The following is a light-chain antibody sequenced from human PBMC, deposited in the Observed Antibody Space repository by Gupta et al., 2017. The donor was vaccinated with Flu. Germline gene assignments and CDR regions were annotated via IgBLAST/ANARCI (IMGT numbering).Light chain of an antibody. Sequence: QVVLTQSPSVTASLGASVKLTCTLSSGHSTYDIAWHQHQQEKGPRFLMTLNRDGRHAKGGGIPDRFSGSSSGAERYLSISSLQSEDEADYYCQTWGTGYVVFGGGTKLPVL. CDR2: LNRDGRH. V-gene: IGLV4-69*01. CDR1: SGHSTYD. J-gene: IGLJ2*01. CDR3: QTWGTGYVV.